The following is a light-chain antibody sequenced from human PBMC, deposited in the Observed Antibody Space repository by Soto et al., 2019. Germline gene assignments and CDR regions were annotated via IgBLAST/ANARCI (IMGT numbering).Light chain of an antibody. V-gene: IGLV2-14*01. CDR2: DVS. CDR3: SSYTSSSTVV. J-gene: IGLJ3*02. CDR1: SSDVGGYNY. Sequence: QSALTQSASVSGSPGQSITISCTGTSSDVGGYNYVSWYQQLPGKAPKLMIYDVSNRPSGVSNRFSGSKSGNTASLMISGHQAEDEADYYCSSYTSSSTVVFGGGTKLTVL.